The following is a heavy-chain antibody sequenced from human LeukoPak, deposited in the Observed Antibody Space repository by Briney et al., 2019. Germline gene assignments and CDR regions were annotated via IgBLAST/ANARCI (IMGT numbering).Heavy chain of an antibody. V-gene: IGHV3-21*01. CDR3: ARGSTNYYYYYGMDV. Sequence: PGGSLRLSCAASGFTFSSYSMSWVRQAPGKGLEWVSSISSSSSYIYYADSVKGRFTISRDNAKNSLYLQMNSLRAEDTAVYYCARGSTNYYYYYGMDVWGQGTTVTVSS. CDR2: ISSSSSYI. J-gene: IGHJ6*02. CDR1: GFTFSSYS.